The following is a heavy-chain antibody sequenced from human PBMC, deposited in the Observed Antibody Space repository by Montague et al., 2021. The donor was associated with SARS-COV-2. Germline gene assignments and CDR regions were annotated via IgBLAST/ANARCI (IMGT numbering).Heavy chain of an antibody. CDR3: ARGSYGSGSYHAFDI. CDR1: GDSFNSPKYY. J-gene: IGHJ3*02. CDR2: FYCSGTT. Sequence: SETLSLTCTVSGDSFNSPKYYCAWIRQPPGKGLEWIGSFYCSGTTYDNPSLRSQVTMSVDTSKTQFSLKMNSVTAADTAVYYCARGSYGSGSYHAFDIWSQGTVVAVSS. V-gene: IGHV4-39*01. D-gene: IGHD3-10*01.